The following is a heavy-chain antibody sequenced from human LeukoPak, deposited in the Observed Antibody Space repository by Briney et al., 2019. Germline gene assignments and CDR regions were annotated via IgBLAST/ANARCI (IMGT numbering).Heavy chain of an antibody. CDR2: IRYDGSNK. Sequence: GGSLRLSCAASGFTFSSYGMHWVRQAPGKGLEWVTFIRYDGSNKYYADSVKGRFTISRDNSKNTLYLQMNSLRAEDTAVYYCATPYSGGYYDFHYWGQGTLATVSS. CDR1: GFTFSSYG. V-gene: IGHV3-30*02. D-gene: IGHD1-26*01. J-gene: IGHJ4*02. CDR3: ATPYSGGYYDFHY.